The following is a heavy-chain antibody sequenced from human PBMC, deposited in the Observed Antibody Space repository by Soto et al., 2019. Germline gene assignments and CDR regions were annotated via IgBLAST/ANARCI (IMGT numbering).Heavy chain of an antibody. V-gene: IGHV1-8*01. J-gene: IGHJ4*02. D-gene: IGHD3-10*01. CDR3: AKVSRKGSAIDFDY. CDR1: GYTFSNYD. CDR2: VNPNNGDT. Sequence: QVQLVQSGAELKKPGASVKVSFKASGYTFSNYDMNWVRQATGQGPEWIGWVNPNNGDTGYAQKFQGRVTLTTDISTTTAYLELTSLRSEDTAMYYCAKVSRKGSAIDFDYWGPGTLITVSS.